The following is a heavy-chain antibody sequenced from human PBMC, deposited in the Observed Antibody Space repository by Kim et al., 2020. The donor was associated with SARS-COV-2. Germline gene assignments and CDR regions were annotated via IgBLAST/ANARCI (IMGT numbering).Heavy chain of an antibody. D-gene: IGHD5-12*01. J-gene: IGHJ3*02. CDR1: GHTFTSYY. V-gene: IGHV1-46*03. CDR2: INPSGTT. Sequence: ASVKVSCKASGHTFTSYYIQWVRQAPGQGLEWMGIINPSGTTSYAQKFQGRVTMIRDTSTSTVYMELISLRSSDTAVYFCARDPSGYDDAFDIWGQGTMVTVSS. CDR3: ARDPSGYDDAFDI.